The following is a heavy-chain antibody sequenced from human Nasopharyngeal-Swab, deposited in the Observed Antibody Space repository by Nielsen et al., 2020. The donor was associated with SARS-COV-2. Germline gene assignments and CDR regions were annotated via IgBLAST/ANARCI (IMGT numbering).Heavy chain of an antibody. J-gene: IGHJ6*01. CDR2: VYTSGST. Sequence: ESLKISCSVSGGSISGYFLSWIRQPAGEGLEWIGRVYTSGSTNCNPSLKSRVTISIDMSKNQFSLELRSVTAADTAFYYCARSGTTKYGLDVWGQGTTVIVSS. CDR3: ARSGTTKYGLDV. CDR1: GGSISGYF. D-gene: IGHD1-1*01. V-gene: IGHV4-4*07.